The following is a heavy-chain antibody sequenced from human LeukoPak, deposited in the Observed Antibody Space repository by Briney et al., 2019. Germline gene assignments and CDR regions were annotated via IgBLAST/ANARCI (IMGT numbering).Heavy chain of an antibody. D-gene: IGHD3-22*01. Sequence: SETLSLTCAVYGGPFSGYYWSWIRQPPGKGLEWIGEINHSGSANYIPSLKSRVTISVDMSKNQFSLKLNSVTAADTAVYYCARARGDYYDSSGYYSAFDYWGQGTLVTVSS. CDR2: INHSGSA. V-gene: IGHV4-34*01. CDR1: GGPFSGYY. CDR3: ARARGDYYDSSGYYSAFDY. J-gene: IGHJ4*02.